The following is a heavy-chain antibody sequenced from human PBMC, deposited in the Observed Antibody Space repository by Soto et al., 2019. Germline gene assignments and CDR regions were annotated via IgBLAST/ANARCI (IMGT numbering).Heavy chain of an antibody. J-gene: IGHJ4*02. CDR1: GASFSEYY. CDR3: GGVAVPD. CDR2: INHSGST. Sequence: VQLQQWGAGLLKPSETLSLTCAVSGASFSEYYWSWIRQSPGKGLEWIGDINHSGSTNYNPSLRSRVNISVDTSKNQFSLKVTSVTAADTAVYYCGGVAVPDWGQGTLVTVSS. D-gene: IGHD6-19*01. V-gene: IGHV4-34*01.